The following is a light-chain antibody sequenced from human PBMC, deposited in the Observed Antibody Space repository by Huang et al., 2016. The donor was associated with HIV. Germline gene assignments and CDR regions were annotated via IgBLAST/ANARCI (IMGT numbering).Light chain of an antibody. CDR2: GAT. CDR1: HSVSSN. J-gene: IGKJ2*01. V-gene: IGKV3-15*01. CDR3: QQYNNWPPGDT. Sequence: EIAMTQSPATLYVSPGERVTLSCRASHSVSSNLAWYKQKPGQAPRLLLYGATTRATCIPARFSGSGSGTEFTLTISSLQSEDFAIYYCQQYNNWPPGDTFGQGTKLQIK.